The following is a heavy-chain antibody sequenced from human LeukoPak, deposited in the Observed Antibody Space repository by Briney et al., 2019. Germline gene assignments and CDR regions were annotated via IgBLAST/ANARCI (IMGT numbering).Heavy chain of an antibody. D-gene: IGHD2-15*01. J-gene: IGHJ6*03. CDR2: IYTSGST. CDR1: GGSISSYY. V-gene: IGHV4-4*07. Sequence: SETLSLTYTVSGGSISSYYWSWIRQPAGKGLEWIGRIYTSGSTNYNPSLKSRVTMSVDTSKNQFSLKLSSVTAADTAVYYCARDGVVAAPYYYYYYMDVWGKGTTVTVSS. CDR3: ARDGVVAAPYYYYYYMDV.